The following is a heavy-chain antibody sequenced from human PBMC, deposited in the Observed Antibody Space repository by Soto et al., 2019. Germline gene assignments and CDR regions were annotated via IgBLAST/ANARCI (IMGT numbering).Heavy chain of an antibody. D-gene: IGHD2-2*01. V-gene: IGHV1-8*01. Sequence: QVQLVQSGAEVKKPGASVKVSCKASGYTFTSYDINWVRQATGQGLEWMGWMNPNSGNTGYAQKFQGRVTMTRNTSISTAYMELGSLRSEDTAVYYCARWGVLVPAATFDYWGQGTLVTVSS. J-gene: IGHJ4*02. CDR1: GYTFTSYD. CDR3: ARWGVLVPAATFDY. CDR2: MNPNSGNT.